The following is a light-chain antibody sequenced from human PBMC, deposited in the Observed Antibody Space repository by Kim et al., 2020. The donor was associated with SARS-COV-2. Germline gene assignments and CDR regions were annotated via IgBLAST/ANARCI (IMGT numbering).Light chain of an antibody. CDR2: QDS. J-gene: IGLJ2*01. Sequence: SSELTQPPSVSVSPGQTASITCSGDKLGDKYACWYQQKPGQSPVVVIYQDSKRPSGIPERFSGSNSGNTATLTISGTQAMDEADYYCQAWDSRVVFGGGTQLTVL. V-gene: IGLV3-1*01. CDR3: QAWDSRVV. CDR1: KLGDKY.